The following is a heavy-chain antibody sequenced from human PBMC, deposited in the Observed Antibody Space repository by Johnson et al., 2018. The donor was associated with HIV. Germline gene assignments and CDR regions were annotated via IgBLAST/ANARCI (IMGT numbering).Heavy chain of an antibody. CDR2: ISGSGGST. Sequence: EVQLVESGGGLVQPGGSLRLSCAVSGFTFSSYAMSWVRQAPGKGLEWVSAISGSGGSTYYADSVKGRFTISRDNSKNTLYLQMNSLRAEDTAVYYCWSYCSGGSCYSGNDAFDIWGQGTMVTVSS. CDR3: WSYCSGGSCYSGNDAFDI. D-gene: IGHD2-15*01. CDR1: GFTFSSYA. V-gene: IGHV3-23*04. J-gene: IGHJ3*02.